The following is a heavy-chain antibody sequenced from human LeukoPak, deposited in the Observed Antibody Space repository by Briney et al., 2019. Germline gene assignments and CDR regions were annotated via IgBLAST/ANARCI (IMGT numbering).Heavy chain of an antibody. D-gene: IGHD4-17*01. V-gene: IGHV1-69*04. CDR3: ARDMTTVTTLTY. CDR1: GGTFSSYT. CDR2: IIPILGIA. J-gene: IGHJ4*02. Sequence: GSSVKVSCKASGGTFSSYTISWVRQAPEQGLEWMGRIIPILGIANYAQKFQGRVTITADKSTSTAYMELSSLRSEDTAVYYCARDMTTVTTLTYWGQGTLVTVSS.